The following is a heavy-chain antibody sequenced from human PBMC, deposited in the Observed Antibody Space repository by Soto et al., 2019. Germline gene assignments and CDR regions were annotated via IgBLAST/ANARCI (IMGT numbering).Heavy chain of an antibody. J-gene: IGHJ4*02. D-gene: IGHD6-19*01. CDR3: ARDAAVPGESDRFDY. Sequence: SETLSLTCAVSGDSIITNNCLILFRHAPGKVLEWIGEVYHNGLTNYNPSLKSRVTMSVDTSKNQFSLKLTSVTAADTAIYYCARDAAVPGESDRFDYWGQGTLVTVSS. CDR1: GDSIITNNC. CDR2: VYHNGLT. V-gene: IGHV4-4*02.